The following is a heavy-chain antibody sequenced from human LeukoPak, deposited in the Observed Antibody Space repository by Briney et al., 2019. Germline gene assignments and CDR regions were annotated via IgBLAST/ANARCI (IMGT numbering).Heavy chain of an antibody. J-gene: IGHJ4*02. CDR2: IYSGGST. CDR3: ARLVSSSGSFDY. Sequence: PSETLSLTCTASGGSISSNTFYWGWIRQPPGKGLEWIGSIYSGGSTYYNPSLKSRVTMSVDTSKNQFSLSLSSVTASDTAVYYCARLVSSSGSFDYWGQGTLVTVSS. CDR1: GGSISSNTFY. V-gene: IGHV4-39*01. D-gene: IGHD6-19*01.